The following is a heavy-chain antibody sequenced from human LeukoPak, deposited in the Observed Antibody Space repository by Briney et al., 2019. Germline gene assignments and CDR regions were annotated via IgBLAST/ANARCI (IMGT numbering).Heavy chain of an antibody. CDR3: ARDFHYYDSSGYPLGFAFGI. D-gene: IGHD3-22*01. J-gene: IGHJ3*02. CDR2: IIPILGIA. Sequence: GASVKVSCKASGGTFSSYAISWVRQAPGQGLEWMGRIIPILGIANYAQKFQGRVTITADKSTSTAYMELSSLRSEDTAVYYCARDFHYYDSSGYPLGFAFGIWGQGTMVTVSS. V-gene: IGHV1-69*04. CDR1: GGTFSSYA.